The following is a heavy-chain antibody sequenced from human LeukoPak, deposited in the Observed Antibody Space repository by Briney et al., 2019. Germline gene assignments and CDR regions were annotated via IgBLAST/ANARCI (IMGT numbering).Heavy chain of an antibody. CDR3: SKDLERAYYYGSGRYFDY. CDR1: GVAFHSHA. CDR2: ISFDGNVK. V-gene: IGHV3-30-3*01. D-gene: IGHD3-10*01. Sequence: GPSLRLSCVASGVAFHSHAMHWVRQAPGRGLEYVAFISFDGNVKYYAASVKGRFTISKDNSKNTLYLQMNSLRAEDTAVYYCSKDLERAYYYGSGRYFDYWGQETLVTVSS. J-gene: IGHJ4*02.